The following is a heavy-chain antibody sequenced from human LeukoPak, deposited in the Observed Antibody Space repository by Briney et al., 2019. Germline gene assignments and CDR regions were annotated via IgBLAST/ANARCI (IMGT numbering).Heavy chain of an antibody. J-gene: IGHJ1*01. Sequence: SETLSLTCAVYGGSFSDDYWSWIRQSPGAGLEWIGEINHTGGTNYNPSLTSRVTISQDRSKNQFFLKLYFVTAADTALYFCARGRWDVRFQHWGQGTLVTVSS. CDR3: ARGRWDVRFQH. CDR1: GGSFSDDY. CDR2: INHTGGT. V-gene: IGHV4-34*01. D-gene: IGHD4-23*01.